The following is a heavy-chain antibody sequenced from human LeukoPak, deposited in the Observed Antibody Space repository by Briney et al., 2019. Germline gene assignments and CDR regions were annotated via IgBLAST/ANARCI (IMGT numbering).Heavy chain of an antibody. D-gene: IGHD4-17*01. Sequence: SETLSLTCTVSGGSISSYYWSWIRQPPGKGLEWIGYIYYSGSTNYNPSLESRVTISVDTSKNQFSLKLSSVTAAGTAVYYCARYPTGYYYYMDVWGKGTTVTVSS. CDR3: ARYPTGYYYYMDV. CDR1: GGSISSYY. J-gene: IGHJ6*03. V-gene: IGHV4-59*08. CDR2: IYYSGST.